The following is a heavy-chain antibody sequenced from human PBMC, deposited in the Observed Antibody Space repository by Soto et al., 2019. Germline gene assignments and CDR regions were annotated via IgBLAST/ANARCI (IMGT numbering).Heavy chain of an antibody. V-gene: IGHV1-46*03. CDR2: INPGGGNT. CDR1: GFTFTNYY. D-gene: IGHD6-13*01. J-gene: IGHJ4*02. Sequence: ASVKVSCKASGFTFTNYYMHWVRQAPGQGLEWMAAINPGGGNTAYAQTFLGRVTVTTDTSTSTVYMEMSSLRSDDTVVYYCAKEVAAAGKVFDYWGQGTLVTVSS. CDR3: AKEVAAAGKVFDY.